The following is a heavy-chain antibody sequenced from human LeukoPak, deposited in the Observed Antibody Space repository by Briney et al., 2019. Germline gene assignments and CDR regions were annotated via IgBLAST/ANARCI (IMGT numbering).Heavy chain of an antibody. D-gene: IGHD6-19*01. Sequence: TSETLSLTCAVYGGSFSGYYWSWIRQSPGKGLEWIGEINHSGSTNYNPSLKSRVTISVDTSKNQFSLKLSSVTAADTAVYSCARGLLWDSSGWVSRSFDPWGQGTLVTVSS. J-gene: IGHJ5*02. CDR3: ARGLLWDSSGWVSRSFDP. V-gene: IGHV4-34*01. CDR2: INHSGST. CDR1: GGSFSGYY.